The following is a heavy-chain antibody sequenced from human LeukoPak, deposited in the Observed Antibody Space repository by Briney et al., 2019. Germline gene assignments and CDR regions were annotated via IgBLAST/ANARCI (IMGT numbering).Heavy chain of an antibody. Sequence: GGSLRLSCAASGFTFLRHGMTWFRQAPGKGLEWVSGISASGGATYYADSVKGRFTISRDNSKNTLYLQMNSLRAEDTALYYCAKLSMDSYYFDYWGQGTLVTVSS. CDR3: AKLSMDSYYFDY. J-gene: IGHJ4*02. CDR2: ISASGGAT. D-gene: IGHD3/OR15-3a*01. V-gene: IGHV3-23*01. CDR1: GFTFLRHG.